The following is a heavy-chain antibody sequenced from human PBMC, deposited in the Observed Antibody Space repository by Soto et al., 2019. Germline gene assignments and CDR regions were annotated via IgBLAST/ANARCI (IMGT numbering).Heavy chain of an antibody. CDR1: VYSFTSYW. J-gene: IGHJ4*02. CDR2: IYPGDSDT. Sequence: GESLKIACKGPVYSFTSYWIGWVRQMPGKGLEWMGIIYPGDSDTRYSPSFQGQVTISADKSISTAYLQWSSLKASDTAMYYCARGRKYGDYPEGYFDYWGQGTLVTVSS. D-gene: IGHD4-17*01. CDR3: ARGRKYGDYPEGYFDY. V-gene: IGHV5-51*01.